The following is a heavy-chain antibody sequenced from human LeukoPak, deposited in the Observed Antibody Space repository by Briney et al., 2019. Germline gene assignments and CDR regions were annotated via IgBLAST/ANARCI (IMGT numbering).Heavy chain of an antibody. V-gene: IGHV4-39*07. J-gene: IGHJ6*02. D-gene: IGHD6-13*01. CDR1: GGFISSSSYY. CDR3: ARFGSAAAGPYYYYGMDV. CDR2: IYYSGST. Sequence: SETLSLTCTVSGGFISSSSYYWGWIRQPPGKGLEWIGSIYYSGSTYYNPSLKSRVTISVDTSKNQFSLKLSSVTAADTAVYYCARFGSAAAGPYYYYGMDVWGQGTTVTVSS.